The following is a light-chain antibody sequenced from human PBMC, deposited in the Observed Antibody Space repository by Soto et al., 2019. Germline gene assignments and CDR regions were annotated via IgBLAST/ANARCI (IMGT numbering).Light chain of an antibody. V-gene: IGKV3-20*01. CDR2: SAS. J-gene: IGKJ1*01. Sequence: EVVLTQSPGTLSLSPGETATLSCRASQRVSTSYLAWYQQKSGQAPRLLIYSASTRATGIPDRFSGSGSGTDFTLTISRLEPEDFAVYYCQQYGTSLPWTCGQGTKVEIK. CDR3: QQYGTSLPWT. CDR1: QRVSTSY.